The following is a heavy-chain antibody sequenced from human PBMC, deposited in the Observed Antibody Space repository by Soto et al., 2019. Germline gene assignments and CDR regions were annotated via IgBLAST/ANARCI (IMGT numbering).Heavy chain of an antibody. Sequence: ASVKVSCKASGYTFTSYAMHWVRQAPGQRLEWMGWINAGNGNTKYSQKFQGRVTITRDTSASTAYMELSSLRSEDTAVYYCARSLQIVPAAIAYWGQGTQVTVPS. CDR3: ARSLQIVPAAIAY. V-gene: IGHV1-3*01. D-gene: IGHD2-2*02. CDR1: GYTFTSYA. CDR2: INAGNGNT. J-gene: IGHJ4*02.